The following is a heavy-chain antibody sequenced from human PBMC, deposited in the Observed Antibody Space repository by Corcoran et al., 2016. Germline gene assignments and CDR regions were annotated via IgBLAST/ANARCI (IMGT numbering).Heavy chain of an antibody. CDR1: GFTFSSYW. D-gene: IGHD2-15*01. CDR2: IKQDGSEK. CDR3: ARLVVVAATDYFDY. Sequence: EVQLVESGGGLVQPGGSLRLSCPASGFTFSSYWMSWVRQAPGKGLEWVANIKQDGSEKYYVDSVKGRFTISRDNAKNSLYRQMNSLRAEDTAVYYCARLVVVAATDYFDYWGQGTLVTVSS. V-gene: IGHV3-7*03. J-gene: IGHJ4*02.